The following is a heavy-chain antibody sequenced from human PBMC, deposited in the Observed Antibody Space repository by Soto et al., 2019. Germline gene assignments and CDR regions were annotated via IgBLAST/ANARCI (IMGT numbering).Heavy chain of an antibody. CDR2: INYSGST. V-gene: IGHV4-31*03. CDR1: GGSINSGGYY. J-gene: IGHJ4*02. CDR3: ARNYYNRQVYGY. Sequence: QVQLQESGPGLVKPSQTLSLTCTVSGGSINSGGYYWSWIRQHPGKGLEWIGYINYSGSTNYNPSLKSRVIISRDTSKNHLSRNLSSVTAADTAIYYFARNYYNRQVYGYWVQGTLVTVSS. D-gene: IGHD3-10*01.